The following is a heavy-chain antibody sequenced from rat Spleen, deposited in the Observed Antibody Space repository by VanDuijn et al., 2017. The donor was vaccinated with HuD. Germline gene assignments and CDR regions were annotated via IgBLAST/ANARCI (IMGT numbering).Heavy chain of an antibody. CDR2: ISSGGST. CDR1: GFSLTNNG. D-gene: IGHD1-2*01. J-gene: IGHJ4*01. V-gene: IGHV2S12*01. CDR3: ARDRFYSTYGIMDA. Sequence: QVQLKESGPGLVQPSQTLSLTCTVSGFSLTNNGVSWVRQPPGKDLEWIAAISSGGSTYYNSVFKSRLSISRDTSKNQVFLKMNSLQTEDTAIYYCARDRFYSTYGIMDAWGQGASVTVSS.